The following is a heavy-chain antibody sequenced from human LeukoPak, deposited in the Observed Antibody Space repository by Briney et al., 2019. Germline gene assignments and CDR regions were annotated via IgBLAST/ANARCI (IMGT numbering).Heavy chain of an antibody. CDR3: VGGPIAAAGEDY. Sequence: GGSPRLSCAASGFTFSTYSMNWVRQAPGKGLEWVSSISGGSGYIYYADSVKGRFTISRDNAKNSLYLQMNSLRAEDTAMYYCVGGPIAAAGEDYWGQGILVTVSS. CDR2: ISGGSGYI. CDR1: GFTFSTYS. D-gene: IGHD6-13*01. J-gene: IGHJ4*02. V-gene: IGHV3-21*01.